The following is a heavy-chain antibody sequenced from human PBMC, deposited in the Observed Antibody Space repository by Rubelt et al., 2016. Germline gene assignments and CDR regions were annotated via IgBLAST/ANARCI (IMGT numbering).Heavy chain of an antibody. CDR3: ARHDDDDSDPPNAFDI. V-gene: IGHV4-39*01. D-gene: IGHD4-17*01. CDR2: IYYSGNT. Sequence: QLQLQESGPGLVKPSETLSLTCTVSGGSISSRSCYWGWIRQPPGKGLEWIGSIYYSGNTYYNPSLKSRVPISVETSKNQGSLRLTSGTAADTAVYYCARHDDDDSDPPNAFDIWGQGTMVTVSS. J-gene: IGHJ3*02. CDR1: GGSISSRSCY.